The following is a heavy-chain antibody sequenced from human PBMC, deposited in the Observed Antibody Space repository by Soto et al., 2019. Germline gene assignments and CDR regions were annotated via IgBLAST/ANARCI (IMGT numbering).Heavy chain of an antibody. V-gene: IGHV4-59*08. D-gene: IGHD1-26*01. CDR3: ARLSGSYNDRYFDN. CDR2: IYYTGVT. Sequence: PSETLALTCTVSGGSVNNLYWSWIRQPPGKGLEWIAYIYYTGVTSLYNPSLKSRARISIDTSKNQVFLNLRSVTAADTAVYFCARLSGSYNDRYFDNWGQGTLVTGSS. CDR1: GGSVNNLY. J-gene: IGHJ4*02.